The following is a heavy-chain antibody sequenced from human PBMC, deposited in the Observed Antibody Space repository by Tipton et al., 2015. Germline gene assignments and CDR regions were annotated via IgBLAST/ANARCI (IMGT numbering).Heavy chain of an antibody. Sequence: TLSLTCSVSGASLTSGFYYWTWIRQPPGKGLEWIGYIFAPGSTNFTPSLRSRVTISVDTSKNQFSLELMSVTAADTAIYYCARGQDETTSGEYFTHWGQGSLVTVSS. J-gene: IGHJ1*01. D-gene: IGHD4-17*01. V-gene: IGHV4-61*01. CDR3: ARGQDETTSGEYFTH. CDR1: GASLTSGFYY. CDR2: IFAPGST.